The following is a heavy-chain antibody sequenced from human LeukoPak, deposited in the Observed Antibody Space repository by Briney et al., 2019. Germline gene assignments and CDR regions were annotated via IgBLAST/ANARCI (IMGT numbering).Heavy chain of an antibody. J-gene: IGHJ4*02. CDR1: GFTFSSYA. V-gene: IGHV3-30-3*01. D-gene: IGHD6-19*01. CDR3: ARDRGSGIAVAGTAPAY. CDR2: ISYDRSNK. Sequence: GRSLRLSCAASGFTFSSYAMHWVRQAPGKGLEWVAVISYDRSNKYYADSVKGRFTISRDNSKNTLYLQMNSLRAEDTAVYYCARDRGSGIAVAGTAPAYWGQGTLVTVSS.